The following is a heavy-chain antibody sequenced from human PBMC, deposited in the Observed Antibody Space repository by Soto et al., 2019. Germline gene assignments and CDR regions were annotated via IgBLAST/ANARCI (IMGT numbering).Heavy chain of an antibody. D-gene: IGHD6-19*01. J-gene: IGHJ5*02. Sequence: PGESLKISCKGSGYIFTNYWIVWVRQMPGKGLEWMGSIFLGDSDTTYSPSFQGQVTVSADKSINTAYLQWSSLKASDTAMYYCARHPKYSSGSSWFDPWGKGTLVTVSS. CDR1: GYIFTNYW. CDR3: ARHPKYSSGSSWFDP. CDR2: IFLGDSDT. V-gene: IGHV5-51*01.